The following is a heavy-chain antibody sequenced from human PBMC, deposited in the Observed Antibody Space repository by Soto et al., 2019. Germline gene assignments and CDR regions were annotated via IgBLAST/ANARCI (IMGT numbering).Heavy chain of an antibody. CDR3: ASTPWGIVVVPAATAYYYYGMDV. CDR2: IKQDGSEK. D-gene: IGHD2-2*01. Sequence: PGGSLRLSCAASGFTFSSYWMSWVRQAPGKGLEWVANIKQDGSEKYYVDSVKGRFTISRDNAKNSLYLQMNSLRAEDTAVYYCASTPWGIVVVPAATAYYYYGMDVWGQGTTVTVSS. CDR1: GFTFSSYW. V-gene: IGHV3-7*03. J-gene: IGHJ6*02.